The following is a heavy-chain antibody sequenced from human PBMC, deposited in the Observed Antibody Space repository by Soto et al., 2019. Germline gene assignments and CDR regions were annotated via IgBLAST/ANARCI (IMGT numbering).Heavy chain of an antibody. J-gene: IGHJ4*02. Sequence: EVQLLESGGGLVQPGGSLRLSCAASGLTFSSYAMSWVRQAPGKGLEWVSAISGSGGSTYYADSVKGRCTISRDNSKNTLYLEMNSLRADDTAVYYCSKGSIVVVPAAFDYWGQGTLVAVSS. CDR3: SKGSIVVVPAAFDY. CDR1: GLTFSSYA. V-gene: IGHV3-23*01. CDR2: ISGSGGST. D-gene: IGHD2-2*01.